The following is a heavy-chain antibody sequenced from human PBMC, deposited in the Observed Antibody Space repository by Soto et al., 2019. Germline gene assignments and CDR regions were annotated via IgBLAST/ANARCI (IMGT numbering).Heavy chain of an antibody. CDR3: VRGVEGSGSLPRLFDH. CDR1: GLAITLNT. CDR2: IASDAATK. Sequence: PGGSLRLSCAVSGLAITLNTIHWVRQAPGKGLEWVAVIASDAATKHYADSVKGRSTISRDTSKNTVFLQIDSLRNEDTAVYYCVRGVEGSGSLPRLFDHWGQGTLVTVSS. D-gene: IGHD3-10*01. J-gene: IGHJ4*02. V-gene: IGHV3-30-3*01.